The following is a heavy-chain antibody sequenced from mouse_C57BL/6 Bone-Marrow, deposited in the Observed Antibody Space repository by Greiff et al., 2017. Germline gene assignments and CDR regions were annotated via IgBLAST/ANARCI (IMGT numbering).Heavy chain of an antibody. V-gene: IGHV1-76*01. Sequence: QVQLQQSGAELVRPGASVKLSCKASGYTFTDYYINWVKQRPGQGLEWIARIYPGSGNTYYNEKFKGKATLTAEKSSSTAYMQLSSLTSEDAAVYFCARSPITTVVATYWYFDVWGTGTTVTVSS. CDR1: GYTFTDYY. CDR2: IYPGSGNT. CDR3: ARSPITTVVATYWYFDV. J-gene: IGHJ1*03. D-gene: IGHD1-1*01.